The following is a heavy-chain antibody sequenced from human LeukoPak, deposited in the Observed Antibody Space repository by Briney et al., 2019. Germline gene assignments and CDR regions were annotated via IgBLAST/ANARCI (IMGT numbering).Heavy chain of an antibody. CDR1: GFTFSSYA. CDR2: ISYDGSNK. CDR3: AKRSPDVDTGYFDY. Sequence: PGGSLRLSCAASGFTFSSYAMHWVRQAPGKGLEWVAVISYDGSNKYYADSVKGRFTISRDNSKNTLNLQMNSLRAEDTAVYYCAKRSPDVDTGYFDYWGQGTLVTVSS. D-gene: IGHD3/OR15-3a*01. V-gene: IGHV3-30-3*02. J-gene: IGHJ4*02.